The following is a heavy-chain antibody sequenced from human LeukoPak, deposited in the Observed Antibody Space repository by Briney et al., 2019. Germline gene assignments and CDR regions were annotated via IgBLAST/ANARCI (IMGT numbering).Heavy chain of an antibody. Sequence: ASVKVSCKASGYTFTSYGISWVRQAPGQGLEWMGWISAYNGNTNYAQKLQGRVTMTTDTSTSTAYMELRSLRSDDTAVYYCAREPVGDYDSGGNFDYWGQGTLVTVSS. V-gene: IGHV1-18*01. CDR3: AREPVGDYDSGGNFDY. D-gene: IGHD3-22*01. J-gene: IGHJ4*02. CDR2: ISAYNGNT. CDR1: GYTFTSYG.